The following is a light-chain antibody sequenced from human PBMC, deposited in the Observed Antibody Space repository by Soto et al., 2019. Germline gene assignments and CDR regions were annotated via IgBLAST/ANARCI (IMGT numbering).Light chain of an antibody. CDR1: QSISRY. Sequence: IVLTQSPGTLSLSPGARTPLSCRASQSISRYLAWYQQKPGQGPRLLIYGASSRATGIPDRFSGSGSGTDFSLTISRLEAEDFAVYYCQQYGSSPRTFGQGTKVDIK. V-gene: IGKV3-20*01. J-gene: IGKJ1*01. CDR2: GAS. CDR3: QQYGSSPRT.